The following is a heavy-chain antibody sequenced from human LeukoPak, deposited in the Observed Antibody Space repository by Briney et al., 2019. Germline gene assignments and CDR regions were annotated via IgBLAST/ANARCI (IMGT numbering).Heavy chain of an antibody. CDR2: ISGSGGST. V-gene: IGHV3-23*01. CDR3: AKVLLWFGELSAPLDY. CDR1: GFTFSSYG. D-gene: IGHD3-10*01. J-gene: IGHJ4*02. Sequence: PGGSLRLSCAASGFTFSSYGMSWVRQAPGKGLEWVSAISGSGGSTYYADSVKGRFTISRDNSKNTLYLQMNSLRAEDTAVYYCAKVLLWFGELSAPLDYWGQGTLVTVSS.